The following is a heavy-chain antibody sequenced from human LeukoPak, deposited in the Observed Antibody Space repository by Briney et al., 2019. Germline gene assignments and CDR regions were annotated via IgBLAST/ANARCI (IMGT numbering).Heavy chain of an antibody. CDR1: GGSISSSSYY. CDR3: ARRYYYDSSGYHDY. Sequence: SETLSLTCTVSGGSISSSSYYWGWIRQPPGKGLEWIGSIYYSGSTYYNPSLKSRVTISVDTSKNQFSLKLSSVTAADTAVYYCARRYYYDSSGYHDYWGQGTLVTVSS. J-gene: IGHJ4*02. D-gene: IGHD3-22*01. V-gene: IGHV4-39*01. CDR2: IYYSGST.